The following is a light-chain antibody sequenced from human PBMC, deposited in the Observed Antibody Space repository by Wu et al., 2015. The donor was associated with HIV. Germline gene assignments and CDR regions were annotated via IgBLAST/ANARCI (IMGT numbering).Light chain of an antibody. V-gene: IGKV1-5*03. Sequence: DIQMTQSPSTLSASVGDRVTITCRASQSMSSWLAWYQQKPGKAPNLLIYKASSLQSGVPSRFSGSGSGTDFTLTISSLQPEDFATYYCQQSYSTPGTFGQGTKLEIK. J-gene: IGKJ2*02. CDR1: QSMSSW. CDR2: KAS. CDR3: QQSYSTPGT.